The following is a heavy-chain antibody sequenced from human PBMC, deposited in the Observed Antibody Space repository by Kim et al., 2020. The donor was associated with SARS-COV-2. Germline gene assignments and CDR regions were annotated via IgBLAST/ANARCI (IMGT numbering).Heavy chain of an antibody. CDR2: TSAYNGNT. Sequence: ASVKVSCKAFGYTLTSYGISWVRQAPGQGLEWMGWTSAYNGNTHRAQKLQGRVTMTTDTATSTAYMELRSLRSDDTAVYYCARDSTAYYHGSGTSYHFDYWGQGTLVTVSS. J-gene: IGHJ4*02. CDR3: ARDSTAYYHGSGTSYHFDY. V-gene: IGHV1-18*01. D-gene: IGHD3-10*01. CDR1: GYTLTSYG.